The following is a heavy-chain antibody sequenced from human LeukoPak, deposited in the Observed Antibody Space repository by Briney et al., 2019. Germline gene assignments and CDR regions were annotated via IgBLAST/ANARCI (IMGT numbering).Heavy chain of an antibody. Sequence: SETLSLTCAVYGGSFSGYYWSWIRQPPGKGLEWIGEINHSGSTNYNPSLKSRVTISVDTSKNQFSLKLSSVTAADTAVYYCARRCMNGGSCRPFDPWGQGTLVTVSS. D-gene: IGHD2-15*01. CDR1: GGSFSGYY. CDR3: ARRCMNGGSCRPFDP. J-gene: IGHJ5*02. V-gene: IGHV4-34*01. CDR2: INHSGST.